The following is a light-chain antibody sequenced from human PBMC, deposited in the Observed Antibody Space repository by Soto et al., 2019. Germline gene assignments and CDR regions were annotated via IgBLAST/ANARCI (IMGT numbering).Light chain of an antibody. CDR3: QVWDANTDHVV. CDR2: DDA. Sequence: SYELTQPPSVSVAPGQTARLTCGGSNIGSKTVHWYQQKPGQAPVLVVYDDAERPSGIPERFSGSNSGNTAALTISRVEAGHEADYYCQVWDANTDHVVFGGGTKLTVL. J-gene: IGLJ2*01. V-gene: IGLV3-21*02. CDR1: NIGSKT.